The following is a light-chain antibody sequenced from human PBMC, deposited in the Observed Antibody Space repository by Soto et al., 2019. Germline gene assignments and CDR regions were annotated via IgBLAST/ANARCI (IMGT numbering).Light chain of an antibody. CDR2: DAS. V-gene: IGKV3-11*01. CDR1: QGISKY. CDR3: QQRSYWR. Sequence: EMILTQSPANLSLSPGERATLSCKTSQGISKYIAWYQQKPGQPPRLIIYDASIRATGIPARFSGNGSRTDFTLTITSLEPEDFAVYYCQQRSYWRFGGGTRV. J-gene: IGKJ4*01.